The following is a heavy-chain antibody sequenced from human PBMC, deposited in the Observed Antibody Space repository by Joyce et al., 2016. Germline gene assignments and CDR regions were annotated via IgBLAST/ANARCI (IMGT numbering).Heavy chain of an antibody. V-gene: IGHV1-18*04. CDR3: ARDLWVGTSFQYNWFDP. J-gene: IGHJ5*02. D-gene: IGHD2-2*01. CDR2: ISPQNGNT. Sequence: QAQLVQSGPDVKKPGASVKVSCKTSGYTFVSYGINWVRQAPGQGLEWMGWISPQNGNTRVAQKVQGRVTLTTDTSTNTAYMELRSLRSDDTAVYYCARDLWVGTSFQYNWFDPWGQGTLVTVSS. CDR1: GYTFVSYG.